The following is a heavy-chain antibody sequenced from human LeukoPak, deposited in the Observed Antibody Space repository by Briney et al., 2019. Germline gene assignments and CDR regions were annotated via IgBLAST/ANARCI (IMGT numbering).Heavy chain of an antibody. J-gene: IGHJ4*02. CDR3: ARWTDRNHERDFDY. D-gene: IGHD1-14*01. CDR1: GFTFSSYW. Sequence: GGSLRLSCAASGFTFSSYWMSWVRQAPGKGLEWVANIKQDGSEKYYVDSVKGRFTISRDNAKNSLYLQMNSLRAEDTAVYYRARWTDRNHERDFDYWGQGTLVTVSS. V-gene: IGHV3-7*01. CDR2: IKQDGSEK.